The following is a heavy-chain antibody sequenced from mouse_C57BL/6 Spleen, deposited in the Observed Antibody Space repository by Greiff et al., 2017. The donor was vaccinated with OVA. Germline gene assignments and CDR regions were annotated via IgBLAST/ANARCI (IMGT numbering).Heavy chain of an antibody. Sequence: EVKLQESGGGLVKPGGSLKLSCGASGFTFSDYGTHWVRQAPEKGLEWVAYISSGSSTIYYADTVKGRFTISRDNAKNTLFLQMTSLRSENTAMYYCARGGTFDYWGQGTTLTVSS. V-gene: IGHV5-17*01. CDR1: GFTFSDYG. D-gene: IGHD3-3*01. CDR3: ARGGTFDY. CDR2: ISSGSSTI. J-gene: IGHJ2*01.